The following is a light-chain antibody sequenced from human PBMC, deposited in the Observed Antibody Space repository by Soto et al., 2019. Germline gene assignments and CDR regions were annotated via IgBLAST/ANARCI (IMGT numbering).Light chain of an antibody. Sequence: QVNKSPASVSSSIKYRVIITCRASQSISNNLNWYQQKPGKATKLLIYGTSNLQSGVSSRFSGSESGTDFTLTISSLQPEDYASYCCQQSYSTPPAFGQGTKVDIK. CDR3: QQSYSTPPA. CDR1: QSISNN. J-gene: IGKJ1*01. V-gene: IGKV1-39*01. CDR2: GTS.